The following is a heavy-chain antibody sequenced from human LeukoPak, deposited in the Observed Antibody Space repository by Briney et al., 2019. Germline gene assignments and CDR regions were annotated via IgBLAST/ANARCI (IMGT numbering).Heavy chain of an antibody. CDR1: GFTFSNYA. CDR3: AKDMTSSWYVGNYFDN. J-gene: IGHJ4*02. Sequence: HPGGSLRLSCSASGFTFSNYAMSWVRQAPGKGLDWVSSISGPGGGTYYADSVKGRFTISRDNSKNTLYLQMNSLRVEDTAVYYCAKDMTSSWYVGNYFDNWGPGTLVTVSS. CDR2: ISGPGGGT. V-gene: IGHV3-23*01. D-gene: IGHD6-13*01.